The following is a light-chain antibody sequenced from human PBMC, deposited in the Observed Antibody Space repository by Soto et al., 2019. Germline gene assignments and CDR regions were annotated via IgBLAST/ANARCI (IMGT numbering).Light chain of an antibody. CDR1: QNINRW. CDR3: QQYNYYWT. Sequence: DIQMTQSPSTLSASVGDRVTITCRASQNINRWLAWYQQKPGQAPKPLLYKASSLQSGVPSRFSGNGSGTEFTLTISSLHPDDSATYFCQQYNYYWTFGQGTKVEIK. J-gene: IGKJ1*01. CDR2: KAS. V-gene: IGKV1-5*03.